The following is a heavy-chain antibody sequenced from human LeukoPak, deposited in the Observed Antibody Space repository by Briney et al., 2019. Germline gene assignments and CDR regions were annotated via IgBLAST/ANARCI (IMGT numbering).Heavy chain of an antibody. CDR2: IKQDGSEK. CDR3: ARDREDYYGSGTIDY. CDR1: GFTFSSYW. D-gene: IGHD3-10*01. V-gene: IGHV3-7*01. J-gene: IGHJ4*02. Sequence: GGSLRLSCAASGFTFSSYWMSWVRQAPGKELEWVANIKQDGSEKYYVDSVKGRFTISRDNAKNSLYLQMNSLRAEDTAVYYCARDREDYYGSGTIDYWGQGTLVTVSS.